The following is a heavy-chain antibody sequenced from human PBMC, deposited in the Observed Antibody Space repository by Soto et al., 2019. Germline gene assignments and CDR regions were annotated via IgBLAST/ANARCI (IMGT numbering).Heavy chain of an antibody. J-gene: IGHJ6*03. V-gene: IGHV4-59*01. CDR3: ARAYYDFWSGYSTPLSYYYYYYMDV. CDR2: IYYSGST. D-gene: IGHD3-3*01. CDR1: GGSISSYY. Sequence: PSETLSLTCTVSGGSISSYYWSWIRQPPGKGLEWIGYIYYSGSTNYNPSLKSRVTISVDTSKNQFSLKLSSVTAADTAVYYCARAYYDFWSGYSTPLSYYYYYYMDVWGKGTTVTVSS.